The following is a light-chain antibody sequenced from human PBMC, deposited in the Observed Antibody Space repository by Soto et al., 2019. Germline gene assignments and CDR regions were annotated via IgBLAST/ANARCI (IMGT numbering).Light chain of an antibody. CDR2: GAS. V-gene: IGKV3-20*01. CDR3: QQYGSSPTT. CDR1: QSVFNNH. Sequence: LTQAPSPLSLSPGGRGTLSCRASQSVFNNHIGWYQQKPGQAPRRLIFGASFRATGIPDRFSGSGSGTDFTLAISRLEPEDFAVYYCQQYGSSPTTFGQGTKVDIK. J-gene: IGKJ1*01.